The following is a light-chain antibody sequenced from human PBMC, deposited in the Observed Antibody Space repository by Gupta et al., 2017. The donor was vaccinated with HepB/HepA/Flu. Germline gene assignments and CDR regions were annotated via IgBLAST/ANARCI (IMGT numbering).Light chain of an antibody. J-gene: IGLJ3*02. CDR2: DVT. CDR1: SSDIGSDNY. Sequence: QSALTQPASVSEFPGQSITISCTGSSSDIGSDNYVSWYQQHPGKAPKLIIFDVTNRPSGLSDRFSGSKSGNTASLTISGLQAEDEADYYCSSFTTSSTWVFGGGTKLTVL. V-gene: IGLV2-14*01. CDR3: SSFTTSSTWV.